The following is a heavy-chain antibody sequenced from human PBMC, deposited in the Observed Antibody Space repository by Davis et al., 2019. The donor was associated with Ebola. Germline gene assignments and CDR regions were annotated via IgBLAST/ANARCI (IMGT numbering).Heavy chain of an antibody. Sequence: SETLSLTCAVYGGSFSGYYWSWIRQPPGKGLEWIGEINHSGSTNYNPSLKSRVTISVDTSNNQFSLRLNSVTAADTAVFYCARAARHCSPGCYFDYWGQGALVTVSS. CDR1: GGSFSGYY. CDR2: INHSGST. V-gene: IGHV4-34*01. J-gene: IGHJ4*02. D-gene: IGHD2-21*02. CDR3: ARAARHCSPGCYFDY.